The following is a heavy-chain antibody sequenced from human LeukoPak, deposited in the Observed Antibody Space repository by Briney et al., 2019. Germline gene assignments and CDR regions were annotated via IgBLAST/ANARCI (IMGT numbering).Heavy chain of an antibody. CDR2: ISSSSSTI. J-gene: IGHJ3*02. CDR1: GFTFSSYS. V-gene: IGHV3-48*01. Sequence: PGGSLRLSCAASGFTFSSYSMNWVRQAPGKGLEWVSYISSSSSTIYYADSVKGRFTISRDNAKNSLYLQMNSLRAEDTAVFYCARGRAGVSGDTFDIWGQGTMVTVSS. D-gene: IGHD5/OR15-5a*01. CDR3: ARGRAGVSGDTFDI.